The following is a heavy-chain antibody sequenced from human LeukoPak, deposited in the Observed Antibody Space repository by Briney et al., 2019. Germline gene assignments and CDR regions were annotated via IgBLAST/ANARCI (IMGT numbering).Heavy chain of an antibody. CDR2: INPNSGGT. CDR3: ARVEQWLPRPFDY. CDR1: GYTFTGYY. J-gene: IGHJ4*02. Sequence: ASVKVSCKASGYTFTGYYMHWVRQAPGQGLEWMGWINPNSGGTNYAQKFQGRVTMTRDTSISTAYMELSRLRSDDTAVYYCARVEQWLPRPFDYWGQGTLVTVSS. V-gene: IGHV1-2*02. D-gene: IGHD6-19*01.